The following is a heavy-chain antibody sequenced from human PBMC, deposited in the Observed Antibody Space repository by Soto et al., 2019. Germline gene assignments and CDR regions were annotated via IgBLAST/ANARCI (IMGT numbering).Heavy chain of an antibody. V-gene: IGHV4-38-2*01. J-gene: IGHJ4*02. D-gene: IGHD3-22*01. Sequence: SETLSLSCGVSGFAISRAYYWGGIRETPGKVLEWIGSISDSGSNFYNASLQSRVTISIDTSKNHFSLRLTSLTAADTALYYCARYYFDGSGYYYGYFDYWGQGAMVTVSS. CDR2: ISDSGSN. CDR3: ARYYFDGSGYYYGYFDY. CDR1: GFAISRAYY.